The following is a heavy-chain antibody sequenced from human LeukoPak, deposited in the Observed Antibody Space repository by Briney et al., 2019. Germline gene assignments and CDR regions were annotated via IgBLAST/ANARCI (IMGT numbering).Heavy chain of an antibody. J-gene: IGHJ6*02. V-gene: IGHV4-34*01. CDR2: INHSGST. CDR3: ARGQYDFWSGYSYYYYGMDV. Sequence: SETLSLTCAVYGGSFSGYYWSWIRQPPGKGLEWIGEINHSGSTNYNPSLKSRVTISVDTSKNQFSLKLSSVTAADTAVYYCARGQYDFWSGYSYYYYGMDVWGQGTTVTVSS. CDR1: GGSFSGYY. D-gene: IGHD3-3*01.